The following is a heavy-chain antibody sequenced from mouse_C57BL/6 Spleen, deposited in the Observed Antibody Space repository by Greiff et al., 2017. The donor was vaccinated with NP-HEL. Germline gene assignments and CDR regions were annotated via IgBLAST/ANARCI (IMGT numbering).Heavy chain of an antibody. V-gene: IGHV1-55*01. CDR2: IYPGSGST. Sequence: VKLQQPGAELVKPGASVKMSCKASGYTFTSYWITWVKQRPGQGLEWIGDIYPGSGSTNYNEKFKSKATLTVDTSSSTAYMQLSSLTSEDSAVYYCARSYYDYGKYFDVWGTGTTVTVSS. CDR3: ARSYYDYGKYFDV. CDR1: GYTFTSYW. D-gene: IGHD2-4*01. J-gene: IGHJ1*03.